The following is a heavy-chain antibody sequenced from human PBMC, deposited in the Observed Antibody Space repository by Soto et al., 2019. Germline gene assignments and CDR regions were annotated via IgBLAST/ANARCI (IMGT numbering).Heavy chain of an antibody. CDR3: ARSIAVPSSHIDH. CDR1: GGSMSGYY. CDR2: VYYTGST. J-gene: IGHJ4*02. V-gene: IGHV4-59*01. D-gene: IGHD6-6*01. Sequence: PSETLSLTCRVSGGSMSGYYWSWIRQAPGKGLEWIGYVYYTGSTSYNPSLQSRGTISVDTSNKQFSLSLRLVTAADTAVYFCARSIAVPSSHIDHWGQGFRVTVSS.